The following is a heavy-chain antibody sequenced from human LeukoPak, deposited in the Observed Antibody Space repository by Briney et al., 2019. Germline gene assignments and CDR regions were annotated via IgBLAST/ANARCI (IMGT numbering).Heavy chain of an antibody. V-gene: IGHV3-7*01. J-gene: IGHJ4*02. CDR2: IQQDGTEK. CDR3: ARDSRAYYYDSSGSN. D-gene: IGHD3-22*01. Sequence: GGSLRLSCAASGFTFTTYWMSWVRQAPGKGLEWVANIQQDGTEKYYADSVKGRFTISRDNAKNSLYLQMNSLRAEDTAVYYCARDSRAYYYDSSGSNWGQGTLVTVSS. CDR1: GFTFTTYW.